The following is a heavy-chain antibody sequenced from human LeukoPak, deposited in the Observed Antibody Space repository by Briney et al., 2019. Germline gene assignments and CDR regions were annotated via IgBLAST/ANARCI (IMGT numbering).Heavy chain of an antibody. J-gene: IGHJ5*02. CDR1: GFTFSSYA. CDR2: ISGSGGST. CDR3: AKDTRLARYGSGSYYTNWFDP. V-gene: IGHV3-23*01. D-gene: IGHD3-10*01. Sequence: GGSLRLSCAASGFTFSSYAMSWVRQAPGKGLEWVSAISGSGGSTYYADPVKGRFTISRDNSKNTLYLQMNSLRAEDTAVYYCAKDTRLARYGSGSYYTNWFDPWGQGTLVTVSS.